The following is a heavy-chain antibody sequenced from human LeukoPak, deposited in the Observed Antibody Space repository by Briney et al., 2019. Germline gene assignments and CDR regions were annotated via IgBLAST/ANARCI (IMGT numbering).Heavy chain of an antibody. V-gene: IGHV5-51*01. CDR3: ARQYCSGGSCYLDFDY. Sequence: GESLKISCKGSGYSFTSYWIGWVRQMPGKGLEWMGIIYPGDSDTRYSPSFQGQVTISADKSISTAYLQWSSLKAWDTAMYYCARQYCSGGSCYLDFDYWGQGTLVTVSS. J-gene: IGHJ4*02. D-gene: IGHD2-15*01. CDR2: IYPGDSDT. CDR1: GYSFTSYW.